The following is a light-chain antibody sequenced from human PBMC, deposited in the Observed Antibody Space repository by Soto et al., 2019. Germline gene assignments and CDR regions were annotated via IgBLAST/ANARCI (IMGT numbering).Light chain of an antibody. V-gene: IGKV1-5*01. CDR1: QGISSW. Sequence: DIQMTQSPSSLSASVEDRVIITCRASQGISSWLAWYQQKPGKAPKLLIYDASSLESGVPSRFSGSGSGTEFALTISSLQPDDFATYYCQQYNSYSPWTFGQGTKVDIK. CDR2: DAS. CDR3: QQYNSYSPWT. J-gene: IGKJ1*01.